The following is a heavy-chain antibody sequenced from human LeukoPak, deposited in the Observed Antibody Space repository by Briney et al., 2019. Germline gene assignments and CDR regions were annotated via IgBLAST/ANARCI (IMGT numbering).Heavy chain of an antibody. Sequence: PGGSLRLSCAASGFTVSSNYMSWVRQAPGKGLEWVSVIYSGGSTYYADSVKGRFTISRDNSKNTLYLLMNSLRAEDTAVYYCAKAAGYSSGWFTTDTTFDYWGQGTLVTVSS. CDR1: GFTVSSNY. CDR2: IYSGGST. D-gene: IGHD6-19*01. CDR3: AKAAGYSSGWFTTDTTFDY. V-gene: IGHV3-66*01. J-gene: IGHJ4*02.